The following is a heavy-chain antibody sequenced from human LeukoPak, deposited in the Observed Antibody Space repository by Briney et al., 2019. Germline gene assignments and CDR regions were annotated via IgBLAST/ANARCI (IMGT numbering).Heavy chain of an antibody. D-gene: IGHD2-2*01. CDR1: GGSVSSGSYY. Sequence: SETLSLTCTVSGGSVSSGSYYWSWFRQPPGKGLEYIGEIDHSGSTNYNPSLKSRVTISVDTSKNQFSLKLSSVTAADTAVYYCARGNRNIVVVPAADNWFDPWGQGTLVTVSS. CDR3: ARGNRNIVVVPAADNWFDP. CDR2: IDHSGST. J-gene: IGHJ5*02. V-gene: IGHV4-39*07.